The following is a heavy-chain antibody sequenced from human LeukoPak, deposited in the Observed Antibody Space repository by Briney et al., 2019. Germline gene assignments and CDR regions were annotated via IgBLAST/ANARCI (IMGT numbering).Heavy chain of an antibody. J-gene: IGHJ4*02. V-gene: IGHV3-23*01. CDR3: ARKSYAPGILSFSDY. CDR1: GFTFNDYG. Sequence: GGSLRLSCAASGFTFNDYGMNWVSQAPGKGLEWVASISSSGGETYLADSLKGRFTVSRDNSKNTLYLQMNSLRAEDTAVYYCARKSYAPGILSFSDYWGQGTLVTVSS. D-gene: IGHD2-2*01. CDR2: ISSSGGET.